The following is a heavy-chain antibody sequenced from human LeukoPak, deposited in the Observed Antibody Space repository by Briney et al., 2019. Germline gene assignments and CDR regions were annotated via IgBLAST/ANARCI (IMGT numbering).Heavy chain of an antibody. Sequence: PSETLSLTCTVSGYSISSGYYWGWIRQPPGKGLEWTGNIYHSGSTYYNPSLKSRVTISIDTSKNQFSLRLTSVTAADTAVYYCARDLSSLGWYFDLWGRGSLVTVSS. CDR1: GYSISSGYY. CDR3: ARDLSSLGWYFDL. J-gene: IGHJ2*01. CDR2: IYHSGST. D-gene: IGHD2-2*01. V-gene: IGHV4-38-2*02.